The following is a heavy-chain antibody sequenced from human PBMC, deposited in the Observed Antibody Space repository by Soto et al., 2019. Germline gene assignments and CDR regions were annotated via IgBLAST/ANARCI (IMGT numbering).Heavy chain of an antibody. CDR1: GDSVSSSSYY. CDR2: FDYTGRT. CDR3: VRPIEVISSGYYH. D-gene: IGHD3-22*01. V-gene: IGHV4-39*01. Sequence: SETLSLTCTVSGDSVSSSSYYWAWIRQPPGKGLEWIGSFDYTGRTYFNPSLNSRVAISVDTPKNQFSLKLSSVTAADTAVYYCVRPIEVISSGYYHWGQGTLVTVSS. J-gene: IGHJ4*02.